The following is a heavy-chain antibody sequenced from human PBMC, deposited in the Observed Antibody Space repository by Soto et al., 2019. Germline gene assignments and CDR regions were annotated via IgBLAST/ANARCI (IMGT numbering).Heavy chain of an antibody. CDR2: ISYDGSNK. CDR1: GFTFSSYA. J-gene: IGHJ5*02. V-gene: IGHV3-30-3*01. Sequence: QVQLVESGGGGVQPGRSLRLSCAASGFTFSSYAMHWVRQAPGKGLEWVAVISYDGSNKYYADSVKGRFTISRDNSKNTLYLQMNSLRAEDTAVYYCASGGLGATTWFDPWGQGTLVTVSS. D-gene: IGHD1-26*01. CDR3: ASGGLGATTWFDP.